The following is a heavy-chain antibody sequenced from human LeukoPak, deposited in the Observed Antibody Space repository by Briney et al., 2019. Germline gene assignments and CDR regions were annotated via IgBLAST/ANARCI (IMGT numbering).Heavy chain of an antibody. CDR2: IEDSGST. CDR1: GGSIHSRSHL. Sequence: SETLSLTCTVSGGSIHSRSHLWGWIRQPPGKGLEWIGSIEDSGSTFYNPSLKSRVTTSIYTSKNQSSLELTSVTAADTAVYYCARVDSYDRSGHFDPWGQGTLVIVSS. V-gene: IGHV4-39*07. D-gene: IGHD3-22*01. CDR3: ARVDSYDRSGHFDP. J-gene: IGHJ5*02.